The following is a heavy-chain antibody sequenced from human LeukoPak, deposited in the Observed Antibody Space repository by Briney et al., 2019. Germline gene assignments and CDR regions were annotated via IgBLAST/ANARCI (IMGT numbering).Heavy chain of an antibody. CDR3: ARERPPSSGYLGGAFDY. CDR2: ISSSGSTI. V-gene: IGHV3-48*03. J-gene: IGHJ4*02. Sequence: GGSLRLSCAASGFTFSSYEMNWVRQAPGKGLEWVSYISSSGSTIYYADSVKGRFTISRDNAKNSLYLQMNSLRAEDTAVYYCARERPPSSGYLGGAFDYWGQGTLVTVSS. CDR1: GFTFSSYE. D-gene: IGHD3-22*01.